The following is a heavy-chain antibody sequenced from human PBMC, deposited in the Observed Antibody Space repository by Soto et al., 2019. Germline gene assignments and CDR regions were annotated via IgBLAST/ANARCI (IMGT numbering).Heavy chain of an antibody. D-gene: IGHD2-8*01. V-gene: IGHV3-11*06. CDR2: ISITSTYT. J-gene: IGHJ4*02. Sequence: QVQLVESGGGLVKPGGSLRLSCAASGFTFSDYYMNWIRQAPGKGLEWVSYISITSTYTNYADSVKGRFSISRDNAKNSLYLHMNSLRAEDTAVYYCAPASSCTNGLCSGGFDYWGQGTLVTVSS. CDR3: APASSCTNGLCSGGFDY. CDR1: GFTFSDYY.